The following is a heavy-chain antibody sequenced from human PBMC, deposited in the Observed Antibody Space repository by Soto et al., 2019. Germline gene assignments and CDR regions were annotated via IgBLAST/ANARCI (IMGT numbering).Heavy chain of an antibody. J-gene: IGHJ6*02. CDR1: GFAVRANY. CDR3: AKGRGYYYYYGVDV. V-gene: IGHV3-53*01. Sequence: GGSLRLSCAVSGFAVRANYMSWVRQAPGKGLEWVSVIYSGGTTYYADSVKGRFIISRDISKNTLYLQMNILRAEDTALYYCAKGRGYYYYYGVDVWGQGTTVTVSS. CDR2: IYSGGTT.